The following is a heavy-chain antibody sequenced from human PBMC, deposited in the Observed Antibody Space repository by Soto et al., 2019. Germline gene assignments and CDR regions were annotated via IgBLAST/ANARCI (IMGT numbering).Heavy chain of an antibody. CDR3: AREGVTRHHYYNGMDV. V-gene: IGHV4-59*01. CDR2: MYYTGST. D-gene: IGHD2-21*02. J-gene: IGHJ6*02. CDR1: GGSFGTYY. Sequence: SETLSLTCTVSGGSFGTYYWSWIRQPPGKGLEWIGYMYYTGSTNYNPSLKSRVTISVDTSKNQFSLKLSSVTAADTAVYYCAREGVTRHHYYNGMDVSGQATTVTVSS.